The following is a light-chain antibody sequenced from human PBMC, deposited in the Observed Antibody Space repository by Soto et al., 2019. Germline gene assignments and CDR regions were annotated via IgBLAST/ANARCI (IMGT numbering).Light chain of an antibody. Sequence: QSVLTQPPSASGTPGQRVTISCSGRSSNIGRNTANWYQQLPGTAPKVLIYRNNQRPSGVPDRISGSKSGTSASLAISGLQSEDEDDYYCAAWDDSLNVVVFGGGTKLTVL. V-gene: IGLV1-44*01. CDR2: RNN. CDR1: SSNIGRNT. CDR3: AAWDDSLNVVV. J-gene: IGLJ2*01.